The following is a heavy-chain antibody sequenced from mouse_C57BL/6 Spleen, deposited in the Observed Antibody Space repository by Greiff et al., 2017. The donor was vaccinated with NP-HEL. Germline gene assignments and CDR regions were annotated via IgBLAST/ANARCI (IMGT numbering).Heavy chain of an antibody. J-gene: IGHJ1*03. CDR3: ARGTTVVASPPWYFDV. CDR1: GYTFTSYW. D-gene: IGHD1-1*01. CDR2: IDPSDSAT. V-gene: IGHV1-52*01. Sequence: QVQLQQPGAELVRPGSSVKLSCKASGYTFTSYWMHWVKQRPIQGLEWIGNIDPSDSATHYNQKFKDKATLSVDKSSSTAYMQLSSLTSEDSAVYYCARGTTVVASPPWYFDVWGTGTTVTVSS.